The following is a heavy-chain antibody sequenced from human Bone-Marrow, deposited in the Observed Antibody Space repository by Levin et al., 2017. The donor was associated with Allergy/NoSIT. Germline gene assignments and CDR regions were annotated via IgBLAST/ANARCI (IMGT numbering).Heavy chain of an antibody. V-gene: IGHV2-5*04. CDR2: IYGNEEK. CDR3: ARYLRRAMSTQPRFDF. CDR1: GFSLTTRSVA. J-gene: IGHJ4*02. Sequence: SGPTLVKPTETLTLTCDFSGFSLTTRSVAVGWIRQPPGKALEWLALIYGNEEKRFSPSVMSRVSITKDTSTNRVVLTLTTLDPMDTGTYFCARYLRRAMSTQPRFDFWGQGTLVTVSS. D-gene: IGHD3-16*01.